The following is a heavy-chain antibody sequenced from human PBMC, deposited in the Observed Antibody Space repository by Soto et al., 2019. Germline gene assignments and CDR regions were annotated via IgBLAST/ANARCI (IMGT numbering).Heavy chain of an antibody. CDR3: ARQSESTGYFYGWFDP. Sequence: SETLSLTCAVSGYSISSGYYWGWIRQPPGKGLEWIGSIYHSGSTYYNPSLKSRVTMLVDTSENQFSLKLTSVTAADTAVYYCARQSESTGYFYGWFDPWGQGTLVTVSS. J-gene: IGHJ5*02. CDR1: GYSISSGYY. CDR2: IYHSGST. D-gene: IGHD3-9*01. V-gene: IGHV4-38-2*01.